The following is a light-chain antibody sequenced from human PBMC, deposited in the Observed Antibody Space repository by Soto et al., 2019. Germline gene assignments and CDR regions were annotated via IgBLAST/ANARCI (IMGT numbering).Light chain of an antibody. J-gene: IGLJ1*01. CDR3: SSYTSSRYV. V-gene: IGLV2-14*01. CDR2: EVS. CDR1: SSDVGNYNY. Sequence: QSVLTQPASVSGSPGQSITISCTGTSSDVGNYNYVSWYQQHPGKAPKLMIYEVSNRPSGVSDRFSGSKSGNTASLTISWLQAEDEADYYCSSYTSSRYVFGTGTKVTVL.